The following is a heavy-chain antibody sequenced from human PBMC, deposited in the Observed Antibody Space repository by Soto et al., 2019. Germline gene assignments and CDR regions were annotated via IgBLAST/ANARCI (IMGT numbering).Heavy chain of an antibody. D-gene: IGHD2-8*01. CDR2: IAVGSGYT. Sequence: QMQLEQSGPEVKKPGTSVKVSCKASGFTFTSSAFQWVRQARGQRLEWIGWIAVGSGYTNYAQRFQDRVTLTRDMSTATTYMELSRLTSEDTAIYYCAADATAWQQMVPSDCWGQGTLVTVSS. CDR3: AADATAWQQMVPSDC. J-gene: IGHJ4*02. V-gene: IGHV1-58*01. CDR1: GFTFTSSA.